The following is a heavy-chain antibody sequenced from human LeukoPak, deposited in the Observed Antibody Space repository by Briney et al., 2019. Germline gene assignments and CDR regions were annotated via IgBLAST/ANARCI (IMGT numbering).Heavy chain of an antibody. D-gene: IGHD2-2*01. Sequence: SVKVSCKASGGTISSYAISWVRQAPGQGLEWMGGIIPIFGTANYPQKFQGRVTITADESTSTAYMELSSLRSEDTAVYYCAREGYCSSTSCYAAAYWFDPWGQGTLVTVSS. V-gene: IGHV1-69*13. CDR2: IIPIFGTA. J-gene: IGHJ5*02. CDR1: GGTISSYA. CDR3: AREGYCSSTSCYAAAYWFDP.